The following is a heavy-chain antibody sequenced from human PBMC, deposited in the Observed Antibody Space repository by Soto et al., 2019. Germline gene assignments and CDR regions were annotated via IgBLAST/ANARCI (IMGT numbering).Heavy chain of an antibody. CDR2: INHSGST. J-gene: IGHJ4*02. CDR1: GGSFSGYY. D-gene: IGHD3-10*01. Sequence: PSETLSLTCAVYGGSFSGYYWSWIRQPPGKGLEWIGEINHSGSTNYNPSLKSRVTISVDTSKNQFSLKLSSVTAADTAVYYCARDPLYGSGSYLFDYWGQGTLVTVSS. V-gene: IGHV4-34*01. CDR3: ARDPLYGSGSYLFDY.